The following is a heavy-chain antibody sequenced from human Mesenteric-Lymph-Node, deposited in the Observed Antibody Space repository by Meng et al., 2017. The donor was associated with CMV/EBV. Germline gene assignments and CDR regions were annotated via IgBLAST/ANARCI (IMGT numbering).Heavy chain of an antibody. V-gene: IGHV3-74*01. D-gene: IGHD6-19*01. CDR3: AKDIKVGGKGPDY. CDR1: GFTFSSYW. CDR2: INRDGSST. J-gene: IGHJ4*02. Sequence: GGSLRLSCAASGFTFSSYWMHWVRQAPGKGLVWVSRINRDGSSTSYADSVKGRFTISRDNSKSVVYLQMNSLRAEDTALYYCAKDIKVGGKGPDYWGQGTLVTVSS.